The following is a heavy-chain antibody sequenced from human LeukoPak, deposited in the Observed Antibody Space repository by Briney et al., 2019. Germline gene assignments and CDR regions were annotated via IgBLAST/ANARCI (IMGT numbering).Heavy chain of an antibody. CDR3: ARHLSATSMHNWFDP. CDR2: IYPGDSDT. D-gene: IGHD2-15*01. V-gene: IGHV5-51*01. J-gene: IGHJ5*02. CDR1: GHSFTSYW. Sequence: GESLKISCKGSGHSFTSYWIGWVRQMPGKGLEWMGIIYPGDSDTRYSPSFQGQVTISADKSISTAYLQWSSLKASDTAMYYCARHLSATSMHNWFDPWGQGTLVTVSS.